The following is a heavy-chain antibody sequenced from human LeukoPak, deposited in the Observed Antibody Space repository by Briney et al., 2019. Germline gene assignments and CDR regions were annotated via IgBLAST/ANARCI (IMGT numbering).Heavy chain of an antibody. CDR1: GFTFSSYI. CDR2: ISSSSSYI. V-gene: IGHV3-21*01. J-gene: IGHJ4*02. Sequence: GGSLRLSCAVSGFTFSSYIMNWVRQAPGKGLEWVSSISSSSSYIYYADSMKGRFTISRDNAKNSLYLQMNSLRAEDTAVYYCARQTMGNGFDYWGQGTLVTVSS. D-gene: IGHD4/OR15-4a*01. CDR3: ARQTMGNGFDY.